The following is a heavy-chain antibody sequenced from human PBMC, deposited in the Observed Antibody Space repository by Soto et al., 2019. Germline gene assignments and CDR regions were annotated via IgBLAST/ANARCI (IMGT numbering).Heavy chain of an antibody. Sequence: KASETLSLTCTVSGGSISSYYWSWIRQPPGKGLEWIGYIYYSGSTNYNPSLKSRVTISVDTSKNQFSLKLSSVTAADTAVYYCARVIDYDFWSGYYYGMDVWGQGTTVTVSS. J-gene: IGHJ6*02. CDR3: ARVIDYDFWSGYYYGMDV. D-gene: IGHD3-3*01. CDR2: IYYSGST. V-gene: IGHV4-59*01. CDR1: GGSISSYY.